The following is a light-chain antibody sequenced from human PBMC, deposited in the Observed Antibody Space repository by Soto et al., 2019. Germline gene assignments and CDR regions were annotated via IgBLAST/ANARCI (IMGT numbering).Light chain of an antibody. CDR2: GAS. V-gene: IGKV3-20*01. CDR3: QQYGSWT. CDR1: QSISSNY. Sequence: EIVLTQSPGTLSVSPGERATLSCRASQSISSNYLAWYQQKPCQAPSLLIYGASSRATGIPDRFSGSGSETDFTLSISRLEPEDSAIYYCQQYGSWTFGQGTKVEIK. J-gene: IGKJ1*01.